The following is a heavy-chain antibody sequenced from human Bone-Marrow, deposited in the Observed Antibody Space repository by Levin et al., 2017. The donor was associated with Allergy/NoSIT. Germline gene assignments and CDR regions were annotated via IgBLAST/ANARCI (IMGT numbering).Heavy chain of an antibody. J-gene: IGHJ4*02. Sequence: SETLSLTCTVSGGSVSNSRYYWGWIRQSPGKGLEWIGTIYYSGSTDYNPSLKSRLTMSLETSRNQFSLKLTSVTVADTAVYYCARLADYVWGSFRTDFDYWGQGTRVIVSS. D-gene: IGHD3-16*02. V-gene: IGHV4-39*01. CDR3: ARLADYVWGSFRTDFDY. CDR1: GGSVSNSRYY. CDR2: IYYSGST.